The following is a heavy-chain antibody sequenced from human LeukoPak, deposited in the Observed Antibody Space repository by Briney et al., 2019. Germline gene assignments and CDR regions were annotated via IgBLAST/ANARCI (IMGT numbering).Heavy chain of an antibody. D-gene: IGHD5-18*01. Sequence: GGSLRLSCAASGFTCSRSGMTWVRQAPGKGLEWVSAISGSGGNTYYADSVKGRFTISRDNSKNTLYLQINSLRAEDTAIYYCARDERWIQFNYWGQGTLVTVSS. J-gene: IGHJ4*02. CDR2: ISGSGGNT. V-gene: IGHV3-23*01. CDR1: GFTCSRSG. CDR3: ARDERWIQFNY.